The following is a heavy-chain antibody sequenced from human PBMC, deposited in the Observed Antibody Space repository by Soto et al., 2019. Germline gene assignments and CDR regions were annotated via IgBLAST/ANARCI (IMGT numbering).Heavy chain of an antibody. J-gene: IGHJ6*02. V-gene: IGHV3-7*03. Sequence: PGGSLRLSCAASGFTFSSYWMSWVRQAPGKGLEWVANIKQDGSEKYYVDSVKGRFTISRDNAKNSLYLQMNSLRAEDTAVYYCARIGTRFWNSRGIDVWGQGTTVTVSS. CDR1: GFTFSSYW. CDR2: IKQDGSEK. CDR3: ARIGTRFWNSRGIDV. D-gene: IGHD1-7*01.